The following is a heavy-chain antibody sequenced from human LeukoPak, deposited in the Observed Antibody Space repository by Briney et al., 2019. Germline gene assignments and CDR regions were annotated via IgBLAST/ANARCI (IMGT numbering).Heavy chain of an antibody. CDR3: ARVYLERLTAGYFDH. J-gene: IGHJ4*02. CDR1: GFTFSVYS. CDR2: ISDDSNYI. V-gene: IGHV3-21*01. D-gene: IGHD2-8*01. Sequence: GGSLRLSCAASGFTFSVYSMSWVRQAPGKGLEWVSSISDDSNYIYYADSVKGRFTISRDNSKSTLYLQMNSLRDDDSAAYFCARVYLERLTAGYFDHWGQGTQVTVSP.